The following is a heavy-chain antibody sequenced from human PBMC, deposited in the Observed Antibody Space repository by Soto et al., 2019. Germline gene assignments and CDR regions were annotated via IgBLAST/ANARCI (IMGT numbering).Heavy chain of an antibody. CDR3: TRLNAPGDRALDI. Sequence: EVQLVESGGDLVQPGGSLKLSCAASGFSISGSAIHWVRQASGKGLEWVARIRDKTNGYATGYAASVQGRFTISREDSKNTAFLQMNSLKTEDTAVYYCTRLNAPGDRALDIWGQGTIVTVSS. CDR2: IRDKTNGYAT. CDR1: GFSISGSA. J-gene: IGHJ3*02. V-gene: IGHV3-73*01.